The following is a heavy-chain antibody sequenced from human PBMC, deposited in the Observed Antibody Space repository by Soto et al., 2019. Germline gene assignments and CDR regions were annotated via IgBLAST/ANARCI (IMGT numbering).Heavy chain of an antibody. CDR1: GFTFSIYG. J-gene: IGHJ4*02. CDR3: ARDVEYCGGDCYAFDY. V-gene: IGHV3-48*02. Sequence: PGGSLRLSCAASGFTFSIYGMHWVRQAPGKGLEWLSYITSSSSNTYYADSVRGRFTISRDNAKNSLYLQMNSLRDEDTAVYYCARDVEYCGGDCYAFDYWGQGTLVTVSS. D-gene: IGHD2-21*02. CDR2: ITSSSSNT.